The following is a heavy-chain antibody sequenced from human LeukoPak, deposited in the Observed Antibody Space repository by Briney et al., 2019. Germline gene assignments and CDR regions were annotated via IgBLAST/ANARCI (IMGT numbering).Heavy chain of an antibody. J-gene: IGHJ4*02. V-gene: IGHV3-23*01. Sequence: GGSLRLSCAASGFTFSSYAMSWVRQAPGKGLEWVSAISGGGGSTYYADSVKGRFTISRDNSKNTLYLQMNSLRAEDTAVYYCAKGRGYYDSSGLDYWGQGTLVTVSS. CDR2: ISGGGGST. CDR1: GFTFSSYA. D-gene: IGHD3-22*01. CDR3: AKGRGYYDSSGLDY.